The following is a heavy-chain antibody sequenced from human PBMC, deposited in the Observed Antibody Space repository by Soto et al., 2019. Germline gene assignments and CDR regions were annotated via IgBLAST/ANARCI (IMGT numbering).Heavy chain of an antibody. Sequence: EVQLVESGGGLVKPGGSLRLSCAASGVTFSSYIMNWVRQAPVKWLEWVSSISNSSSYIYYAASVKVQFTISSDNAKNSQYLPRNTLRADDTDVSYCERDGRDAAARHRAPAYYDYGMAVWGQGSTDSVS. V-gene: IGHV3-21*01. J-gene: IGHJ6*01. CDR1: GVTFSSYI. CDR2: ISNSSSYI. D-gene: IGHD6-25*01. CDR3: ERDGRDAAARHRAPAYYDYGMAV.